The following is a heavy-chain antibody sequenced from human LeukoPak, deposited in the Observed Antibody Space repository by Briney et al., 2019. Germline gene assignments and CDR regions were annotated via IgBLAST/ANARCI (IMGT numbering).Heavy chain of an antibody. V-gene: IGHV1-18*01. CDR1: GYTFTSYG. D-gene: IGHD1-7*01. Sequence: ASVKVSCKASGYTFTSYGISWVRQAPGQGLEWMGWISAYNGNTNYAQKLQGRVTMTTDTSTSTAYMELRSLRSDDTAVYYCARGLYNWNLANWYFDLRGRGTLVTVSS. CDR2: ISAYNGNT. CDR3: ARGLYNWNLANWYFDL. J-gene: IGHJ2*01.